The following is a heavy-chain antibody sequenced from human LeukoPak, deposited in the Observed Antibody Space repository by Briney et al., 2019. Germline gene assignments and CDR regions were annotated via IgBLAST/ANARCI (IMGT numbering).Heavy chain of an antibody. Sequence: SETLSLTCTVSGGSISSSSYYWGWIRQPPGKGLGWIGSIYYSGSTYYNPSLKSRVTISVDTSKNQFSLKLSSVTAADTAVYYCARRLAGTEDCWGQGTLVTVSS. CDR3: ARRLAGTEDC. CDR2: IYYSGST. CDR1: GGSISSSSYY. V-gene: IGHV4-39*01. D-gene: IGHD6-13*01. J-gene: IGHJ4*02.